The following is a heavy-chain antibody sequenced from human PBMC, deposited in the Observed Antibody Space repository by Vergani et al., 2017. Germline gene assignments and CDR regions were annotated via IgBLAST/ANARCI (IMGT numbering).Heavy chain of an antibody. J-gene: IGHJ6*03. Sequence: EVQLLESGGGLVQPGGSLRLSCAASGFTFSSYAMSWVRQAPGKGLEWVSAISGSGGSTYYADSVKGRFTISRDNSKNTLYLQMNSLRAEDTAVYYCAKAGTVVPAAITGIRAYYYYYMDVWGKGTTVTVSS. D-gene: IGHD2-2*01. CDR3: AKAGTVVPAAITGIRAYYYYYMDV. CDR2: ISGSGGST. CDR1: GFTFSSYA. V-gene: IGHV3-23*01.